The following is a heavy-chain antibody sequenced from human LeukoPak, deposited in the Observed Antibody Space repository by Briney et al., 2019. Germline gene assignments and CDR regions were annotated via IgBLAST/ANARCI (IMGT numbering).Heavy chain of an antibody. J-gene: IGHJ6*03. Sequence: PGGSLRLSCAASGFTVSSNYMSWVRQAPGKGPEWVSVIYSGGSTYYADSVKGRFTISRDNSKNTLYLQMNSLRAEDTAVYYCARDQTGTTAPGYYYYYMDVWGKGTTVTVSS. CDR3: ARDQTGTTAPGYYYYYMDV. CDR1: GFTVSSNY. CDR2: IYSGGST. V-gene: IGHV3-53*01. D-gene: IGHD1-7*01.